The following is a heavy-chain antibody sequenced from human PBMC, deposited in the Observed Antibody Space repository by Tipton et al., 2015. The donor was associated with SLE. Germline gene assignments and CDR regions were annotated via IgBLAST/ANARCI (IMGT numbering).Heavy chain of an antibody. D-gene: IGHD2-15*01. J-gene: IGHJ3*02. V-gene: IGHV3-66*01. CDR3: ARGGPYGGIDAFDI. Sequence: SLRLSCAASGFTVSSNYMSWVRQAPGKGLEWVSVIYSGGSTYYADSVKGRFTISRDNSKNTLYLQMNSLRAEDTAVYYCARGGPYGGIDAFDIGGKGTMFTVSS. CDR2: IYSGGST. CDR1: GFTVSSNY.